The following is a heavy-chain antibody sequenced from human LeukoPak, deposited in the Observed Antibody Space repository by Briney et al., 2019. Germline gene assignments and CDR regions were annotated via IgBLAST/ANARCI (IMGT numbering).Heavy chain of an antibody. J-gene: IGHJ5*02. CDR2: ISGSGGST. Sequence: GGSLRLSCAASGFTFSSYAMSWVRQAPGKGLEWVSAISGSGGSTYYADSVKGRFTIPRDNSKNTLYLQMNSLRAEDTAVYYCAKTPGIAVAGTPVYWFDPWGQGTLVTVSS. V-gene: IGHV3-23*01. CDR3: AKTPGIAVAGTPVYWFDP. CDR1: GFTFSSYA. D-gene: IGHD6-19*01.